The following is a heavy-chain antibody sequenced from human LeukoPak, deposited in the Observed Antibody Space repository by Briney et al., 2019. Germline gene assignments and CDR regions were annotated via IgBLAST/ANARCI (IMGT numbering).Heavy chain of an antibody. Sequence: SETLSLTCAVSGYSISSGYYWGWIRQPPWKGLEWIGSIYHSGSTYYNPSLKSRVTISVDTSKNQFSLKLSSVTAADTAVYYCARHGFGSYFDYWGQGTLVTVSS. J-gene: IGHJ4*02. CDR2: IYHSGST. V-gene: IGHV4-38-2*01. CDR3: ARHGFGSYFDY. CDR1: GYSISSGYY. D-gene: IGHD3-10*01.